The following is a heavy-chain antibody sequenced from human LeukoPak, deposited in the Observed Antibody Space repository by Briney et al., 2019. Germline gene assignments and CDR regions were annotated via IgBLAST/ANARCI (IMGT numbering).Heavy chain of an antibody. CDR3: ATDRSVTMVVDY. CDR1: GYSISSGYF. V-gene: IGHV4-38-2*02. CDR2: IYHSGSP. Sequence: SETLSLTCTVSGYSISSGYFWVWIRQPPGKGLEWIGSIYHSGSPYYNPSLKSRVTISVDTSKNQFSLKLTSVTAADTAVYYCATDRSVTMVVDYWGQGTLVTVSS. D-gene: IGHD3-10*01. J-gene: IGHJ4*02.